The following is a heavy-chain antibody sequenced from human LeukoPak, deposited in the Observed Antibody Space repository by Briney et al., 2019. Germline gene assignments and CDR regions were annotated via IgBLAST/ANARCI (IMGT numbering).Heavy chain of an antibody. J-gene: IGHJ4*02. CDR3: AKDGPYDTSGPTFFDN. Sequence: GGSLRLSCAASGFTVSSSYMSWVRQAPGKGLEWVSGISGSGGSTYYADSVKGRFTISRDNSKNTLYMQMNGLRAEDTALYYCAKDGPYDTSGPTFFDNWGQGTLVTVSS. D-gene: IGHD3-22*01. CDR2: ISGSGGST. V-gene: IGHV3-23*01. CDR1: GFTVSSSY.